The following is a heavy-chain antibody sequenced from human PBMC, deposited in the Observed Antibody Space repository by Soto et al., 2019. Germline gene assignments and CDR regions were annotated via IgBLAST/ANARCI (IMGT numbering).Heavy chain of an antibody. CDR3: ARELGYCSGGNCYLEGAFDI. CDR1: GYTFSSYA. CDR2: ISGSGDST. D-gene: IGHD2-15*01. Sequence: GGSLRLSCAASGYTFSSYAMSWVRRAPGKGLEWVSVISGSGDSTYYADSVKGRFTISRDNSEDTLYLRMNSLRAEDTAVYSCARELGYCSGGNCYLEGAFDIWGQGTMVTVSS. V-gene: IGHV3-23*01. J-gene: IGHJ3*02.